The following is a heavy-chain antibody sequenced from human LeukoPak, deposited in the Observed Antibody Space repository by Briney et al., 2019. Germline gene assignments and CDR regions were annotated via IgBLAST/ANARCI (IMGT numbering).Heavy chain of an antibody. J-gene: IGHJ4*02. CDR3: ARGIHSGSSGPYYFDY. D-gene: IGHD1-26*01. V-gene: IGHV1-18*01. Sequence: ASVKVSCKASGYTFTSYGISWVRQAPGQGLEWMGWISAYNGHTNYAQKFQGRVTMTTDTSTSTAYMELRSLRSDDTAVYYCARGIHSGSSGPYYFDYWGQGTLVTVSS. CDR2: ISAYNGHT. CDR1: GYTFTSYG.